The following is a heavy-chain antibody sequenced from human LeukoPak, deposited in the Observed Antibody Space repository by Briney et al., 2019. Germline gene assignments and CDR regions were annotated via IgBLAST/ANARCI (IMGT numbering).Heavy chain of an antibody. CDR3: ARGPGVRGVSDTRTLRVPTRVYYMDV. CDR2: ISSSGSTI. J-gene: IGHJ6*03. CDR1: GFTFSDYY. V-gene: IGHV3-11*01. D-gene: IGHD3-10*01. Sequence: GGSLRLSCAASGFTFSDYYMSWIRQAPGKGLEWVSYISSSGSTIYYADSVKGRFTISRDNAKNSLYLQMNSLRAEDTAVYYCARGPGVRGVSDTRTLRVPTRVYYMDVWGKGTTVTISS.